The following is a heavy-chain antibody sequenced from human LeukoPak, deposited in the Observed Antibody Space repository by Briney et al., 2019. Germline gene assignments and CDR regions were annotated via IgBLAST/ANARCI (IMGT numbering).Heavy chain of an antibody. J-gene: IGHJ5*02. V-gene: IGHV4-59*12. CDR2: IYFTGST. CDR1: GGSISSYY. D-gene: IGHD2-8*01. CDR3: ARRYCTDGVCYLVS. Sequence: SETLSLTCTVSGGSISSYYWSWIRQPPGKGLEWIGYIYFTGSTNYNPSLKSQVTMSVDTSNNQFSLKLSSVTAADTAVYYCARRYCTDGVCYLVSWGQGTLVTVSS.